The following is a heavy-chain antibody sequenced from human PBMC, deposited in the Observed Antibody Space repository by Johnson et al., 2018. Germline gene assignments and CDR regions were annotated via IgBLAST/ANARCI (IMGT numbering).Heavy chain of an antibody. CDR3: ARGGHIVVVAASMVDYYYYIDV. Sequence: QVQLVESGGGVVQPGRSLRLSCAASGFTFSVYAMHWVRQAPGKGLEWVAVISYDGSNKFYADSVKGRFTISRDTSKNKVYLQVNSLRTEDTAVYYCARGGHIVVVAASMVDYYYYIDVWGKGTTVTCSS. CDR2: ISYDGSNK. V-gene: IGHV3-30-3*01. D-gene: IGHD2-15*01. CDR1: GFTFSVYA. J-gene: IGHJ6*03.